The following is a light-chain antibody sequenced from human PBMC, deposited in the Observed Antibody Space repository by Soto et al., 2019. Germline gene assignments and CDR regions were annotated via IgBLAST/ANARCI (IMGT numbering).Light chain of an antibody. Sequence: EIVLTQSPGTLSLSPGERATLSCRASQSIGSSYLAWYQQRPGQAPRLLIYAASNRATGIPDRFSGSGSGTDFTLTISRREPEDLAVYYCQQYRNSRTFGQGTKVEIK. CDR1: QSIGSSY. CDR2: AAS. J-gene: IGKJ1*01. CDR3: QQYRNSRT. V-gene: IGKV3-20*01.